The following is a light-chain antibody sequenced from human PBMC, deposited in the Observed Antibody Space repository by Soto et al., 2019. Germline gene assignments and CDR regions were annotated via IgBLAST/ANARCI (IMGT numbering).Light chain of an antibody. J-gene: IGKJ4*01. CDR3: QQYSSSPLT. Sequence: EIVLTQSPGTLSLSPGDRATLSCRAGQSVSGSALAWYQQKGGQAPRLLVFGATNRATGIPDRFSGSGSGADFTLTISRLEPEDFAVYHCQQYSSSPLTFGGGTKVDIK. V-gene: IGKV3-20*01. CDR1: QSVSGSA. CDR2: GAT.